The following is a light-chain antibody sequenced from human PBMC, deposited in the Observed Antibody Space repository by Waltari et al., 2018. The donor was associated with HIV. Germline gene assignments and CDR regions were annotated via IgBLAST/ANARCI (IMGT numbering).Light chain of an antibody. J-gene: IGKJ5*01. Sequence: DIQLTQSPSFLSASVGDRVTITCRASQGISSSLVWYQQKPGKAPKLLIYAASTLQSGVPSRFSGSGSGTEFTLTISSLQPEDFATYYCRQLHSYPITFGQGTRLEIK. V-gene: IGKV1-9*01. CDR1: QGISSS. CDR3: RQLHSYPIT. CDR2: AAS.